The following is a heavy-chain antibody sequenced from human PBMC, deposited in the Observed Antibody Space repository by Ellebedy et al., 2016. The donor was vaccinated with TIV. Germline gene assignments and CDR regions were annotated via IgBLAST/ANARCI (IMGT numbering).Heavy chain of an antibody. V-gene: IGHV3-30*03. CDR3: ATHYSDTSGNHYAGGY. CDR1: GFIFSSYG. D-gene: IGHD3-22*01. J-gene: IGHJ4*02. Sequence: GESLKISCAASGFIFSSYGMHWVRQAPGKVLEWVAGISYDGRNKNYADSVKGRFTISRDNSKSTLYLQMNSLRPEDTAVYYCATHYSDTSGNHYAGGYWGQGTLGTVSS. CDR2: ISYDGRNK.